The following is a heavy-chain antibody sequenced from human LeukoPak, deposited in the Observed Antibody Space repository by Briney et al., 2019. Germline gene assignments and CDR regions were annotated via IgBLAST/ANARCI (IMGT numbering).Heavy chain of an antibody. J-gene: IGHJ3*02. CDR3: ARGTHCSSTSCYLDDAFNI. Sequence: ASVKVSCKASGYTFTSYGISWVRQAPGQGLEWMGWISAYNGNTNYAQKLQGRVTMTTDTSTSTAYMELRSLRSDDTAVYYCARGTHCSSTSCYLDDAFNIWGQGTMATVSS. CDR1: GYTFTSYG. CDR2: ISAYNGNT. D-gene: IGHD2-2*01. V-gene: IGHV1-18*01.